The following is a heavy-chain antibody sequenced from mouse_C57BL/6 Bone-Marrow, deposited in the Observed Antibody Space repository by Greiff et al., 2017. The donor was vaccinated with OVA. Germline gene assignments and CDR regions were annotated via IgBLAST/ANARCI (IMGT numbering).Heavy chain of an antibody. CDR1: GFNFTNYY. D-gene: IGHD1-1*01. CDR3: ARYKGRVAVDYFDY. CDR2: IRNKPNGSTT. J-gene: IGHJ2*01. V-gene: IGHV7-3*01. Sequence: EVQGVESGGGLVQPGDSLSLSCAASGFNFTNYYMSWVRHPPGQALDWLAFIRNKPNGSTTEYSASVKGRFTISRDNSQSILYLQMNALRAEDSATYYCARYKGRVAVDYFDYWGQGTALTVSS.